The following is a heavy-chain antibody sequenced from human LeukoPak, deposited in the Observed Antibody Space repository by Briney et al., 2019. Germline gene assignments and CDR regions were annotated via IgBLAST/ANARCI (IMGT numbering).Heavy chain of an antibody. CDR3: ARAAVATFYDQLVY. Sequence: ASVKVSCKASGGTLSSYAISWVRQAPGQGLEWMGGIIPIFGTANYAQKFQGRVTITADESTSTAYMELSSLRSEDTAVYYCARAAVATFYDQLVYWGQGTLVTVSS. V-gene: IGHV1-69*13. J-gene: IGHJ4*02. CDR1: GGTLSSYA. CDR2: IIPIFGTA. D-gene: IGHD5-12*01.